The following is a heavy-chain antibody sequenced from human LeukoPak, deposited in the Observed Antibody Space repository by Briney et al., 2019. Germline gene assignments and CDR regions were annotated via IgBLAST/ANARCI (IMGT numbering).Heavy chain of an antibody. CDR1: GFTFSPYV. J-gene: IGHJ4*02. V-gene: IGHV3-30*04. D-gene: IGHD5-12*01. CDR2: ISKDGSNE. CDR3: ARESVARGLFDY. Sequence: GGSLRLSCAASGFTFSPYVMHWVRQAPGKGLEGVAVISKDGSNEDYADSVKGRFSISRDNSKNTLFLQMNSLRVEDTAVYYCARESVARGLFDYWGQGTLVTVSS.